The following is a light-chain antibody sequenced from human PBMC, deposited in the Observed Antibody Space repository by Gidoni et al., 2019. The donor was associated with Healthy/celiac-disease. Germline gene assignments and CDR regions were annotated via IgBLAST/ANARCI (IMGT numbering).Light chain of an antibody. Sequence: QSPLTKPRPVPGSPGQAVTISCTGTSSDVGGFPDVSVYQQHPGKAPKLMIYDVSKLPSGVPDRFSGSKSGITASLTISGLQAEDEADYYCCSYAGSYTFWVFGGGTKLTVL. CDR3: CSYAGSYTFWV. V-gene: IGLV2-11*01. J-gene: IGLJ3*02. CDR1: SSDVGGFPD. CDR2: DVS.